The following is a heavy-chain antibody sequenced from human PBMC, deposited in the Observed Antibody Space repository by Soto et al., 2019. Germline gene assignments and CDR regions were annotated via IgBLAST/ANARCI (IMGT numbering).Heavy chain of an antibody. CDR3: AKDRSRPNRYCSGGSCYSEVHY. V-gene: IGHV3-23*01. CDR2: ISGSGGST. CDR1: GFTFSSYA. D-gene: IGHD2-15*01. Sequence: GGSLRLSCAASGFTFSSYAMSWVRQAPGKGLEWVSAISGSGGSTYYADSVKGRFTISRDNSKNTLYLQMNSLRAEDTAVYYCAKDRSRPNRYCSGGSCYSEVHYWGQGTLVTVSS. J-gene: IGHJ4*02.